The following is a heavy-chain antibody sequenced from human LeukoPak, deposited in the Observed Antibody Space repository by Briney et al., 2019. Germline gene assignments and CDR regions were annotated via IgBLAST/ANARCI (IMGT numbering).Heavy chain of an antibody. D-gene: IGHD3-22*01. J-gene: IGHJ6*03. CDR3: AKVGDYDSPELMDV. CDR2: ISGSGGST. Sequence: GGSLRLSCAASGFTFSSYAMGWVRQAPGKGLEWVSAISGSGGSTYYADSVKGRFTISRDNSKNTLYLQMNSLRAEDTAVYYCAKVGDYDSPELMDVWGKGTTVTVSS. V-gene: IGHV3-23*01. CDR1: GFTFSSYA.